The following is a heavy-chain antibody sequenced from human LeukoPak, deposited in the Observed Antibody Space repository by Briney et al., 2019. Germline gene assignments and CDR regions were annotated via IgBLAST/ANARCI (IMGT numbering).Heavy chain of an antibody. CDR2: IYYSGST. D-gene: IGHD3-10*01. J-gene: IGHJ6*02. CDR3: ASQHYGSDYYYGMDV. CDR1: GGSISSYY. V-gene: IGHV4-59*08. Sequence: PSETLSLTCTVSGGSISSYYWSWIRRPPGKGLEWIGYIYYSGSTNYNPSLKSRVTISVDTSKNQFSLKLSSVTAADTAVYYCASQHYGSDYYYGMDVWGQGTTVTVSS.